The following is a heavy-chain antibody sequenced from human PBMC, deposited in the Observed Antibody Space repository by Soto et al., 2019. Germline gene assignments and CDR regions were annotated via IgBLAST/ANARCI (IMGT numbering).Heavy chain of an antibody. V-gene: IGHV4-39*01. CDR3: ARLESTAYWYFDL. Sequence: SETLSLTCTVSGGSISSSSYYWGWIRQPPGKGLEWIGSIYYSGSTYYNPSLKSRVTISVDTPKNQFSLKLSSVTAADTAVYYCARLESTAYWYFDLWGRGTLVTVSS. D-gene: IGHD5-18*01. CDR1: GGSISSSSYY. CDR2: IYYSGST. J-gene: IGHJ2*01.